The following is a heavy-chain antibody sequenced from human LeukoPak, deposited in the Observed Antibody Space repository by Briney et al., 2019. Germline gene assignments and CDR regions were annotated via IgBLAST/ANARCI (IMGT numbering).Heavy chain of an antibody. CDR3: ARRDSGYDFDY. J-gene: IGHJ4*03. D-gene: IGHD5-12*01. CDR2: IKEDGSEK. CDR1: GFTFSSYW. V-gene: IGHV3-7*05. Sequence: GGSLRLSCVASGFTFSSYWMSWVRQAPGKGLEWVANIKEDGSEKYYVDSVEGRFTISRGNPKNSLYLQMNSLRAEDTAVYYCARRDSGYDFDYWGQGTMVTVSS.